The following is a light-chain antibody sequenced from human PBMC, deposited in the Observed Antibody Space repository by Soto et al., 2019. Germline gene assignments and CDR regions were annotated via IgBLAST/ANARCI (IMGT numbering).Light chain of an antibody. V-gene: IGKV3-11*01. Sequence: EIVLTQSPATLSLSPGERATLSCRASQSVSSYLAWYQQKPGQAPRLLIYDASNRATGIPARFSGSGSRTDFTLTISSLEPEDFAVYYCPQRSNWLFTFGPGTKVDIK. J-gene: IGKJ3*01. CDR1: QSVSSY. CDR3: PQRSNWLFT. CDR2: DAS.